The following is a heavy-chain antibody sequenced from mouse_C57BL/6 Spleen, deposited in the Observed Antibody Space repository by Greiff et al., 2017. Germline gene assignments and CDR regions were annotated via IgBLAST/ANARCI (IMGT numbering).Heavy chain of an antibody. V-gene: IGHV1-64*01. CDR3: ARGTTVVATGDY. J-gene: IGHJ2*01. CDR1: GYTFTSYW. CDR2: IHPNSGST. Sequence: QVQLQQPGAELVKPGASVKLSCKASGYTFTSYWMHWVKQRPGQGLEWIGIIHPNSGSTNYNEKFKNKATLTVDKSSSTAYMQLSSLTSEDSAVYYCARGTTVVATGDYWGQGTTLTVSS. D-gene: IGHD1-1*01.